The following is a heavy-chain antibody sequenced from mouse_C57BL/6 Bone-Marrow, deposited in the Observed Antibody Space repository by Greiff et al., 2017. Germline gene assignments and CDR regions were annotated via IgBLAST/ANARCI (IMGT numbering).Heavy chain of an antibody. V-gene: IGHV1-85*01. J-gene: IGHJ1*03. Sequence: VQLQQSGPELVKPGASVKLSCKASGYTFTSYDINWVKQRPGQGLEWIGWIYPRDGSTKYNEKFKGKATLTVDTSSSTAYMELHSLTSEDSAVYFCARDYGSSYCYFDVWGTGPRSPSPQ. CDR1: GYTFTSYD. D-gene: IGHD1-1*01. CDR2: IYPRDGST. CDR3: ARDYGSSYCYFDV.